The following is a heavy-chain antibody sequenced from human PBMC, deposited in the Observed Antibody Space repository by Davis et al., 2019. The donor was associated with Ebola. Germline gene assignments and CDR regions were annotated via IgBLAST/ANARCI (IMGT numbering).Heavy chain of an antibody. CDR1: GGSFSGYY. CDR2: INHRGST. D-gene: IGHD5-18*01. V-gene: IGHV4-34*01. Sequence: SETLSLTCAVYGGSFSGYYWSWIRQPPGTGLEWIGEINHRGSTNYNPSLKSRVTISVDTSKNQFSLKLCSVTAADTAVYYCARDRGYSYGYFDYWGQGTLVTVSS. J-gene: IGHJ4*02. CDR3: ARDRGYSYGYFDY.